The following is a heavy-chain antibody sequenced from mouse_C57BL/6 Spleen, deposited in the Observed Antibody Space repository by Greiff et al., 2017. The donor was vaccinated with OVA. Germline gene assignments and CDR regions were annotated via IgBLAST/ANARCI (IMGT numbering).Heavy chain of an antibody. CDR2: INYDGSST. CDR1: GFTFSDYY. V-gene: IGHV5-16*01. Sequence: EVNVVESEGGLVQPGSSMKLSCTASGFTFSDYYMAWVRQVPEKGLEWVANINYDGSSTYYLDSLKSRFIISRDNAKNILYLQMSSLKSEDTATYYCARQDYGSGFDYWGQGTTLTVSS. CDR3: ARQDYGSGFDY. D-gene: IGHD1-1*01. J-gene: IGHJ2*01.